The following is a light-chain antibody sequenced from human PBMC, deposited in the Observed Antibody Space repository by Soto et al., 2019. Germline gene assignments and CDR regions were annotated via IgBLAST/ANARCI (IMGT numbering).Light chain of an antibody. CDR2: GNT. V-gene: IGLV1-40*01. Sequence: QSVLTQPPSVSGALGQRVTISCTGSSSNIGAGYDVHWYQQLPGTAPKLLIYGNTNRPAGVPDRFSGSKSGTSGSLAISGLQTEDEADYYCQSWDTSLSGSVFGGGTKVTVL. J-gene: IGLJ2*01. CDR3: QSWDTSLSGSV. CDR1: SSNIGAGYD.